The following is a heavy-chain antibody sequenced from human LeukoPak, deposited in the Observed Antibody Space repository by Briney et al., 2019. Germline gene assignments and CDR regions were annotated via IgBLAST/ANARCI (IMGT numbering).Heavy chain of an antibody. CDR2: IYYTGST. Sequence: RAGGSLRLSCAASGFTFSSYAMSWIRQPPGKGLEWIGYIYYTGSTNYNPSLKSRVTISIDTSNNQFSLKLNSVTAADTAVYYCARARAYYFDYWGQGTLVTVSS. CDR1: GFTFSSYA. CDR3: ARARAYYFDY. J-gene: IGHJ4*02. V-gene: IGHV4-59*01.